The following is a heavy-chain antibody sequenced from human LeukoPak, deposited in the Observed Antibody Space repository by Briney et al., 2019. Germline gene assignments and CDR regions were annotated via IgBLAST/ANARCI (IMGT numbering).Heavy chain of an antibody. CDR3: ARDTPYYDILTGYYRSDAFDI. D-gene: IGHD3-9*01. CDR2: IKQDGSEK. CDR1: GFTFSNYW. Sequence: GGSLRLSCAAPGFTFSNYWMSWVRQAPGKGLEWVANIKQDGSEKYYVDSVKGRFTISRDNAKNSLYLQMNSLRAEDTAVYYCARDTPYYDILTGYYRSDAFDIWGQGTMVTVSS. J-gene: IGHJ3*02. V-gene: IGHV3-7*03.